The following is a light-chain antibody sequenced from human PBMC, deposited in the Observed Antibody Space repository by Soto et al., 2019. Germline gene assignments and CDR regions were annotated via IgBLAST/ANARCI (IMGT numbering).Light chain of an antibody. CDR3: QQYNNWPLT. CDR1: QSIGSN. CDR2: GAS. V-gene: IGKV3-15*01. J-gene: IGKJ3*01. Sequence: EIVMTQSPATLSVSPGERATLSCRASQSIGSNLAWYQQKPGQAPRLLMYGASSRPTGIPARFSGSDSGTEFTLTISRLQSEYFAVYYCQQYNNWPLTFGPGTKVDIK.